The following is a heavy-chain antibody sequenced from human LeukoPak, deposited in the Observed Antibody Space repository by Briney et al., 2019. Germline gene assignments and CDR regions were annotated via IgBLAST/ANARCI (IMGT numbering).Heavy chain of an antibody. D-gene: IGHD3-22*01. CDR2: INPNSGGT. J-gene: IGHJ4*02. CDR1: GYTFTGYY. CDR3: ARVHYYDSSGNFDY. Sequence: ASVKVSCKASGYTFTGYYMHWVRQAPGQGLEWMGRINPNSGGTNYAQKFQGRVTMTRDTSISTAYMELSRLRSDDTAVYYCARVHYYDSSGNFDYWGQGTLVTVSS. V-gene: IGHV1-2*06.